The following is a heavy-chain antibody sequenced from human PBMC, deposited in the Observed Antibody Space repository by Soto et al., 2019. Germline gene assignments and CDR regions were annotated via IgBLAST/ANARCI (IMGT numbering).Heavy chain of an antibody. CDR2: IYWDDDK. D-gene: IGHD6-19*01. Sequence: QITLKESGPTLVKPTQTLTLTCTFSGFSLSSTRMAVGWIRQPPGKALEWLALIYWDDDKRYSPFLKSRLTIAKDTSKNQVVLTMSNMDPVDTARYYCAHIVVAGLGYYFDYWGQVTRVTVSS. J-gene: IGHJ4*02. CDR3: AHIVVAGLGYYFDY. CDR1: GFSLSSTRMA. V-gene: IGHV2-5*02.